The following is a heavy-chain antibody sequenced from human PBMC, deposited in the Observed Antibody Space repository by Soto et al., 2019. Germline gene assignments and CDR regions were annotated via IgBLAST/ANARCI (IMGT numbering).Heavy chain of an antibody. CDR3: ARAGGLLLDY. Sequence: QVQLVESGGGVVQPGRSLRLSCAASGFTFSSYAMHWVRQAPGKGLEWVAVISYDGSNKYYADSVKGRFTISRDISNNTLYLHMNSLSAEDTAGYYCARAGGLLLDYCGQGTLVTVSS. CDR2: ISYDGSNK. J-gene: IGHJ4*02. CDR1: GFTFSSYA. D-gene: IGHD2-15*01. V-gene: IGHV3-30-3*01.